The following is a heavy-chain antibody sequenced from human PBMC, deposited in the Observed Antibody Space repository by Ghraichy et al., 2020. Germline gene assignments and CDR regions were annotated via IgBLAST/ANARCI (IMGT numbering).Heavy chain of an antibody. J-gene: IGHJ4*02. D-gene: IGHD3-22*01. CDR1: GFTFNDYG. V-gene: IGHV3-20*04. CDR3: ARGGDSRGYYAPFDY. Sequence: GGSLRLSCAASGFTFNDYGMSWVRQGPGKGLEWVSGISWNGGSTNYADSVKGRFTISRDNAKNSLYLQLNSLRAEDTAFYYCARGGDSRGYYAPFDYWGQGTLVTVSS. CDR2: ISWNGGST.